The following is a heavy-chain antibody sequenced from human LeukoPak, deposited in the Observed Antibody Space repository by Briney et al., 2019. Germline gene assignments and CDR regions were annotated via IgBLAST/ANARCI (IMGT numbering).Heavy chain of an antibody. J-gene: IGHJ5*02. D-gene: IGHD1-1*01. CDR2: IWYGGSNK. CDR3: AKDISPNWNDRRNWFDP. V-gene: IGHV3-30*02. Sequence: GGSLRLSCAASGFTFSSYGMHWVRQAPGKGLEWVAVIWYGGSNKYYADSVKGRFTISRDNSKNTLYLQMNSLRAEDMALYYCAKDISPNWNDRRNWFDPWGQGTLVTVSS. CDR1: GFTFSSYG.